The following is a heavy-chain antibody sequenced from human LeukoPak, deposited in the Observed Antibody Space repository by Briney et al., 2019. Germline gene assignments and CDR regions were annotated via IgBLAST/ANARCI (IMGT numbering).Heavy chain of an antibody. J-gene: IGHJ4*02. CDR2: TYYRSKWYN. CDR1: GDSVPSNSAA. V-gene: IGHV6-1*01. D-gene: IGHD5-12*01. CDR3: ARDPTPDSGYDSHPYFDY. Sequence: SQTLSLTCAISGDSVPSNSAAWNWIRQSPSRGLEWLGRTYYRSKWYNDYAVSVKSRITINPDTSKNQFSLQLNSVTPEDTAVYYCARDPTPDSGYDSHPYFDYWSQGTLVTVSS.